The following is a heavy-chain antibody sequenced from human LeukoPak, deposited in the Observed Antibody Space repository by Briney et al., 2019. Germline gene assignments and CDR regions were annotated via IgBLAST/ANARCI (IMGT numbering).Heavy chain of an antibody. V-gene: IGHV3-7*01. CDR2: IKQDGNDK. D-gene: IGHD3-10*01. CDR3: ARDPGDY. CDR1: GFTFSNYW. J-gene: IGHJ4*02. Sequence: GGSLRLSCAASGFTFSNYWMTWVRQAPGKGLEWVASIKQDGNDKFYVNSVKGRFTISRDNAKNSLYLQMNSLRAEETAVYYCARDPGDYWGQGTLVTVSS.